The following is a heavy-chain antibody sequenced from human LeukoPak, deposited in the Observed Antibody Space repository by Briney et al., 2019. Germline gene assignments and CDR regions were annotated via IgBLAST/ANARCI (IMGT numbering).Heavy chain of an antibody. CDR2: ISSSSSYI. Sequence: PGGSLRLSCAASGFTFSSYSMNWVRQAPGTGLEWVSFISSSSSYIYYADSVKGRFTISRDNAKNSLYLQMNRLRAEDTAVYYCARGEYGSGSYHIDYWGQGTLVTVSS. CDR3: ARGEYGSGSYHIDY. D-gene: IGHD3-10*01. CDR1: GFTFSSYS. V-gene: IGHV3-21*01. J-gene: IGHJ4*02.